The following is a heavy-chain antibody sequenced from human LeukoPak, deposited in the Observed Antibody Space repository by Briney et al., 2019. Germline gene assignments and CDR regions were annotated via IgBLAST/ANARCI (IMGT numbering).Heavy chain of an antibody. CDR3: ASSPAAIPNYYYYMDV. V-gene: IGHV3-48*04. D-gene: IGHD2-2*02. CDR2: ISSSSSTI. Sequence: GGSLRLSCAASGFTFSSYSMNWVRQAPGKGLEWVSYISSSSSTIYYADSVKGRFTISRDNAMNSLYLQMNSLRAEDTAVYYCASSPAAIPNYYYYMDVWGKGTTVTVSS. J-gene: IGHJ6*03. CDR1: GFTFSSYS.